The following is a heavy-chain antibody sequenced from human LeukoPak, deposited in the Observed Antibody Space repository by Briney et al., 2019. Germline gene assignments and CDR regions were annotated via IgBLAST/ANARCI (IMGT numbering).Heavy chain of an antibody. Sequence: GGSLRLSCAASGFTFSSYAMSWVRQAPGKGLEWVSAISGSGGSTYYADSVKGRFTISRDNSKNTLYLQMNSLRAEDTAVYYCAKASECYYDSSGSDFDYWGQGTLVTVSS. J-gene: IGHJ4*02. V-gene: IGHV3-23*01. CDR1: GFTFSSYA. D-gene: IGHD3-22*01. CDR3: AKASECYYDSSGSDFDY. CDR2: ISGSGGST.